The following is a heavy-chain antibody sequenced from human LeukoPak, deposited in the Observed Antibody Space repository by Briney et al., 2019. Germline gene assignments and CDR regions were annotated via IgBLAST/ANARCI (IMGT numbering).Heavy chain of an antibody. Sequence: SQTLSLTCSVSGDSIKSGHSYWGWIRQSPWKGLEWIGSVYYIGSPYYNPSLNSGRVTISVDTSKNQFSLKLASVTAEDTAVYYCARMTITKRAMDVWGQGTTVTVSS. CDR3: ARMTITKRAMDV. CDR2: VYYIGSP. J-gene: IGHJ6*02. V-gene: IGHV4-39*01. D-gene: IGHD5-24*01. CDR1: GDSIKSGHSY.